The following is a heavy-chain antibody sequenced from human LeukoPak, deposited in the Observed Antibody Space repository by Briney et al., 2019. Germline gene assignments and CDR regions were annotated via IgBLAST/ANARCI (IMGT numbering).Heavy chain of an antibody. V-gene: IGHV3-23*01. D-gene: IGHD3-22*01. CDR2: ISGSGSST. Sequence: PGGSLRLSCAASGFTFSSYAMSWVRQAPGKGLEWVSAISGSGSSTYYADSVKGRFTISRDNSKNTLYLQMNSLRAEDTAVYYCARDYYYDTSGYCYWGQGTLVTVSS. CDR1: GFTFSSYA. J-gene: IGHJ4*02. CDR3: ARDYYYDTSGYCY.